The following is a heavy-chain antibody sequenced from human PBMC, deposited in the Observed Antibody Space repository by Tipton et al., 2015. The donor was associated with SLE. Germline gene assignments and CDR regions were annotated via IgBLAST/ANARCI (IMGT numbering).Heavy chain of an antibody. CDR2: IYYSGST. V-gene: IGHV4-31*03. CDR1: GGSISSGGYY. D-gene: IGHD4-23*01. Sequence: TLSLTCTVSGGSISSGGYYWSWIRQHPGKGLEWIGYIYYSGSTYYNPSLKSRVTISVDTSKNQFSLKLSSVTAADTAVYYCTRGWTTVATTLPYYYYMDVWGKGTTVTVSS. CDR3: TRGWTTVATTLPYYYYMDV. J-gene: IGHJ6*03.